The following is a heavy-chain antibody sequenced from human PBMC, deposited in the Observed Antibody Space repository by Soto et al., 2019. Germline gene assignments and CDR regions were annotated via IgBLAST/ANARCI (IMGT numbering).Heavy chain of an antibody. CDR1: GGSVSSGSYY. D-gene: IGHD6-19*01. CDR3: AREHRAVAGRLIDY. CDR2: IYYSGST. Sequence: SETLSLTCTVFGGSVSSGSYYWSWIRQPPGKGLEWIGYIYYSGSTNYNPSLKSRVTISVDTSKNQFSLKLSSVTAADTAVYYCAREHRAVAGRLIDYWGQGTLVTVSS. J-gene: IGHJ4*02. V-gene: IGHV4-61*01.